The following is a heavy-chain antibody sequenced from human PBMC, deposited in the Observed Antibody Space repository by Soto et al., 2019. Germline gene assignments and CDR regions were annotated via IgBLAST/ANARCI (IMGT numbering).Heavy chain of an antibody. CDR3: AREIDGYYGMDV. J-gene: IGHJ6*02. CDR1: GGTFSTDS. Sequence: QVQLVQSGAEVKKPGSSVKVSCKASGGTFSTDSISWVRQAPGQGLEWMGGIIPMFGTANNAQKFQGRVTMTADESTSTAYMALSSLRSEDTPVYFCAREIDGYYGMDVWGQGTTATV. CDR2: IIPMFGTA. V-gene: IGHV1-69*12.